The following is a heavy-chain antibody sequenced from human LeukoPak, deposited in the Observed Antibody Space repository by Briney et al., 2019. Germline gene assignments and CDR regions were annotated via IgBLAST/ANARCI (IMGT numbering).Heavy chain of an antibody. D-gene: IGHD4-17*01. CDR3: ARSMTDYGDPDY. CDR2: MKPKSGNT. J-gene: IGHJ4*02. CDR1: GYTFTSYD. V-gene: IGHV1-8*01. Sequence: ASVKVSCKASGYTFTSYDINWVRQATGQGLEWMGWMKPKSGNTRYAQKFQGRVTMTSNTSISTAYMELSSLRSEDTSVYYCARSMTDYGDPDYWGQGTLVTVSS.